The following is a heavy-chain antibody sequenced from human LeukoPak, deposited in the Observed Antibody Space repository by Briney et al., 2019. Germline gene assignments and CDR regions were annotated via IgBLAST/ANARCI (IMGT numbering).Heavy chain of an antibody. V-gene: IGHV3-11*01. J-gene: IGHJ5*02. D-gene: IGHD1-1*01. CDR1: GFPFSHYY. Sequence: GASLTLLCVASGFPFSHYYMSWIRQAPGKALEWLSYLCSCGSSIYYADSVKGRFTISRDKTKNSLYLQITSLRAEDTAVYYCARVYGDWNDALPASFDPWGQGTLVTVSS. CDR2: LCSCGSSI. CDR3: ARVYGDWNDALPASFDP.